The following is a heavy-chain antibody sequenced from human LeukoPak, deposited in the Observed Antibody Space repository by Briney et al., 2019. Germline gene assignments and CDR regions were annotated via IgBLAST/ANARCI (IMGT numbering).Heavy chain of an antibody. CDR3: AREGSVGATGNDAFDI. CDR2: IWYDGSNK. J-gene: IGHJ3*02. V-gene: IGHV3-33*01. CDR1: GFTFSSYG. Sequence: GGSLRLSCAASGFTFSSYGMHWVRQAPGKGLEWVAVIWYDGSNKYYADSVKGRFTISRDNSKNTLYLQMNSLRAEDTAVYYCAREGSVGATGNDAFDIWGQGTMVTVSS. D-gene: IGHD1-26*01.